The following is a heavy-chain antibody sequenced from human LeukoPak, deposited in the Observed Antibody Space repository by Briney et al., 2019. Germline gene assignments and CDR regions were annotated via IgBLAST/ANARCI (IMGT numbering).Heavy chain of an antibody. CDR3: ARDSNYYGSGSYLYD. D-gene: IGHD3-10*01. Sequence: GGSLRLSCAASGVTFSSYWMHWVRQAPGKGLVWVSRTNSDGSSTNYADSVKGRFTISRDNAKNTLYLQMNSLRAEDTAIYYCARDSNYYGSGSYLYDWGQGTLVTVSS. J-gene: IGHJ4*02. CDR2: TNSDGSST. V-gene: IGHV3-74*01. CDR1: GVTFSSYW.